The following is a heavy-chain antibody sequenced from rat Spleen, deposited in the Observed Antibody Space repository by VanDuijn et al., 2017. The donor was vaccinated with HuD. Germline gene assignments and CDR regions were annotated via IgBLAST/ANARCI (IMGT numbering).Heavy chain of an antibody. D-gene: IGHD1-9*01. Sequence: EVQLVESGGGLVQPGRSLKLSCVASGFTFNNYWMTWIRQAPGKGLEWVASISNARGITYYPNSVKGRFTISRNIANNTLYLQMDSLRSEDTATYYCTTGDYGYTRLFVYWGQGTLVTVSS. J-gene: IGHJ3*01. CDR3: TTGDYGYTRLFVY. V-gene: IGHV5-31*01. CDR1: GFTFNNYW. CDR2: ISNARGIT.